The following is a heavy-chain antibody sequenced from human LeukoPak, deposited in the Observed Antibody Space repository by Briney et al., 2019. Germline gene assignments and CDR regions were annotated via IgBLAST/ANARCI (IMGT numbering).Heavy chain of an antibody. D-gene: IGHD2-2*01. Sequence: AGGSLRLSCAASGFTFSGSGMHWVRQAPGKGLEWVAFIRYHGSDKYYADSVKGRFTISRDNSKNTLYLQMNSLRAEDTAVYYCARSPTSWYFDYWGQGTPVTVSS. CDR1: GFTFSGSG. CDR3: ARSPTSWYFDY. CDR2: IRYHGSDK. V-gene: IGHV3-30*02. J-gene: IGHJ4*02.